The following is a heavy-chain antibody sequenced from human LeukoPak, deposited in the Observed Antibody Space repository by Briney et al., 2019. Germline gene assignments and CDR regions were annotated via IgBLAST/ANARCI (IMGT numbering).Heavy chain of an antibody. Sequence: TSETLSLTCAVYGGSFSGYYWSWIRQPPGKGLERIGEINHSGSTNYNPSLKSRVTISVDTSKNQFSLKLSSVTAADTAVYYCARSYYEYYYDSSGYLDVWGKGTTVTVSS. CDR2: INHSGST. J-gene: IGHJ6*04. CDR1: GGSFSGYY. V-gene: IGHV4-34*01. D-gene: IGHD3-22*01. CDR3: ARSYYEYYYDSSGYLDV.